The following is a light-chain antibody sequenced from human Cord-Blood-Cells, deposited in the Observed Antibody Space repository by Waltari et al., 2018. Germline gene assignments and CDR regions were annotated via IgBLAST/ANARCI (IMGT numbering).Light chain of an antibody. CDR1: QNISSY. V-gene: IGKV1-39*01. CDR2: AAS. CDR3: QQSYSTPLT. J-gene: IGKJ4*01. Sequence: DIQMTKSPSSLSASVGDRVTITCRACQNISSYLNWYQQKPGKAPKLLIYAASSLQSGVPSRFSGSGSVTDFTLTISSLQPEDFATYYCQQSYSTPLTFGGGTKVEIK.